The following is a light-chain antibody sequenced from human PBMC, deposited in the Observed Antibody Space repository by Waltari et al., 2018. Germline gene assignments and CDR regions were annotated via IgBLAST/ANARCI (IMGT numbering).Light chain of an antibody. CDR2: FNSDGSH. CDR3: QTGGHGTWV. Sequence: QRPGKGPRYLMKFNSDGSHRKGDDIPDRLSASNSGTEYYLTISSLQSEDEADYYCQTGGHGTWVFGGGTKLTVL. J-gene: IGLJ3*02. V-gene: IGLV4-69*01.